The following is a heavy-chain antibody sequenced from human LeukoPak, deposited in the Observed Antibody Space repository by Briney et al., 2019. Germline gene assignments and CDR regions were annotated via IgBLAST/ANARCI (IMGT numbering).Heavy chain of an antibody. CDR1: GGSISSTSYY. CDR3: ARHEDYCGGGDCPTDY. D-gene: IGHD2-21*02. CDR2: IHYSGSA. Sequence: SETLSLTCTVSGGSISSTSYYWGWIRQPPGEGLEWMGSIHYSGSAYYNASLKSRVSISVDTSKNQFSLKLSSVTAADTAMYYCARHEDYCGGGDCPTDYWGQGTLVTVSS. V-gene: IGHV4-39*01. J-gene: IGHJ4*02.